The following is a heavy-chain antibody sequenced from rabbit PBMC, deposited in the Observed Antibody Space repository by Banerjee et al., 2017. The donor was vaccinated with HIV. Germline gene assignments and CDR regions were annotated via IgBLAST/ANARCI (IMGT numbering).Heavy chain of an antibody. Sequence: QEQLEESGGGLVKPEGSLTLTYTASGFSFSSSYWICWVRQAPGKGLEWIGCIYTGSDNPYCASWAKGRFPIPKPSSTTVTLQMTSLPAADTASYFCARDLAAVTGWNFGLWGPGTLLTVS. J-gene: IGHJ4*01. CDR2: IYTGSDNP. V-gene: IGHV1S45*01. CDR3: ARDLAAVTGWNFGL. D-gene: IGHD3-1*01. CDR1: GFSFSSSYW.